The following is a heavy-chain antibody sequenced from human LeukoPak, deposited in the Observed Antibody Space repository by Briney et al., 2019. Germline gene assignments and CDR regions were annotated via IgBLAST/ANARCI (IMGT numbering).Heavy chain of an antibody. D-gene: IGHD2-2*01. CDR3: AREYCSSTSCLYDY. J-gene: IGHJ4*02. Sequence: PGGSLRLSCAASGFTFSSYSMNWVRQAPGKGLEWVSSISSSSSYIYYADSVKGRFTISRDNAKNSLYLQMNSLRAEDTAVYYCAREYCSSTSCLYDYWGQGTLVTVSS. CDR1: GFTFSSYS. V-gene: IGHV3-21*01. CDR2: ISSSSSYI.